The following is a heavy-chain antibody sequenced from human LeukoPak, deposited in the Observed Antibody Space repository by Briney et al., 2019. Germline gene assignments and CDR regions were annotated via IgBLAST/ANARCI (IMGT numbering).Heavy chain of an antibody. CDR2: ISSSSSYI. J-gene: IGHJ4*02. D-gene: IGHD6-13*01. Sequence: GGSLRLSCAASGFTFSSYSMNWVRQAPGKGLEWVSSISSSSSYIYYADSVKGRFTISRDNAKNSLYLQMNRLRAEDTAVYYCARAPSIAAAVYRFLESLDYWGQGTLVTVSS. CDR3: ARAPSIAAAVYRFLESLDY. CDR1: GFTFSSYS. V-gene: IGHV3-21*01.